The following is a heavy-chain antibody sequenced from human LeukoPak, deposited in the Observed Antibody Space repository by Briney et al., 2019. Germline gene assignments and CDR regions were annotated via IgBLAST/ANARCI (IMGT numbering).Heavy chain of an antibody. Sequence: PGGSLRLSCAASGFTFSDYYMSWIRQAPGKGLEWVSYISSSGSTIYYADSVKGRFTISRDNAKNSLYLQMNSLRAEDTAVYYCARDLTMHLTVGTSTDAFDVWGHGTMVTVSS. J-gene: IGHJ3*01. CDR2: ISSSGSTI. CDR3: ARDLTMHLTVGTSTDAFDV. V-gene: IGHV3-11*01. CDR1: GFTFSDYY. D-gene: IGHD1-26*01.